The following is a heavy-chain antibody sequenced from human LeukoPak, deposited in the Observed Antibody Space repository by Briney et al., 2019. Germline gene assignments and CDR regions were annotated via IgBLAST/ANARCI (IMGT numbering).Heavy chain of an antibody. J-gene: IGHJ4*02. CDR3: VRKFATGD. D-gene: IGHD1-14*01. Sequence: GGSLRLSCAASGFTFSSHFMHGVRQAQGTGLVWVSSVKSDGTATNYADSVKGRFTISRDNAKNTLYLQMNSLRVEDTAVYYCVRKFATGDWGQGTLVTVSS. V-gene: IGHV3-74*01. CDR2: VKSDGTAT. CDR1: GFTFSSHF.